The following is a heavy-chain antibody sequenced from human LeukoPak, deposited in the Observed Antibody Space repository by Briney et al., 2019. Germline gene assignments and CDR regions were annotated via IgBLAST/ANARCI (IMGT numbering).Heavy chain of an antibody. J-gene: IGHJ6*03. D-gene: IGHD5-12*01. V-gene: IGHV3-21*01. CDR1: EFTFSNYN. CDR3: ARDPYSGSYGNNYYYYMDV. CDR2: ITSSSTYV. Sequence: GGSLRLSCEASEFTFSNYNMNWVRQAPGQRLEWVSSITSSSTYVFYADSVKGRFTISRDNAQNSLYLQMNSLRAEDTAVYYCARDPYSGSYGNNYYYYMDVWGKGTTVTVSS.